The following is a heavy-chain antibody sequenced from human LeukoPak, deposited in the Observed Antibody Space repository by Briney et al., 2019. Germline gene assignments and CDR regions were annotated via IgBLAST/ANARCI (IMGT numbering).Heavy chain of an antibody. Sequence: GGSLRLSCAASGFTFTNYDMSWARQAPGKGLEWVSTISDSGHSTSYADSVKGRFTISRDNSKNTLYLQMNSLRAEDTALYYCATGEFYFDFWGQGTLVTVSS. CDR1: GFTFTNYD. J-gene: IGHJ4*02. V-gene: IGHV3-23*01. D-gene: IGHD3-16*01. CDR2: ISDSGHST. CDR3: ATGEFYFDF.